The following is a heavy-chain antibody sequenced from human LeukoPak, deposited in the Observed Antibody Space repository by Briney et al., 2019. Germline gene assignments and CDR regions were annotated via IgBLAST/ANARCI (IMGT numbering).Heavy chain of an antibody. CDR1: GFAVSGRY. V-gene: IGHV3-53*01. CDR2: IYTGGST. J-gene: IGHJ3*02. CDR3: TRDRSNSGTRDAFDI. D-gene: IGHD1-26*01. Sequence: PGGSLRLSCAASGFAVSGRYMSWVRQAPGIGLECVSVIYTGGSTYYGDSVKGRFTISRDISQNTVYLQMNSLRGEDTAVYYCTRDRSNSGTRDAFDIWGQGTMVSVSS.